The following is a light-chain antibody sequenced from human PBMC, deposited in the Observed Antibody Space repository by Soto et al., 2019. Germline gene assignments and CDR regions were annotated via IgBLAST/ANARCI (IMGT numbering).Light chain of an antibody. Sequence: EIVLTHSPATLSLSPGERATLSSTASQSVSRYLAWYQQKPGQAPRLLIYDASNRATGIPARFSGSGSGTDFTLTISSLEPEDFAVYYCQQRSNWPITFGQGTRLEIK. CDR1: QSVSRY. V-gene: IGKV3-11*01. CDR3: QQRSNWPIT. J-gene: IGKJ5*01. CDR2: DAS.